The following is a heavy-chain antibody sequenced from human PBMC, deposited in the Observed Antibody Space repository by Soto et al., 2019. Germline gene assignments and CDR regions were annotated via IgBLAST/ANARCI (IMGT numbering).Heavy chain of an antibody. V-gene: IGHV1-69*06. CDR2: VIPIFGPP. CDR1: GGTFRSYA. J-gene: IGHJ4*02. CDR3: AKIRWTISLQEEDAI. D-gene: IGHD2-15*01. Sequence: HVQLVQSVAELKKPGSSVKVSCKSAGGTFRSYAISWVRQAPGQGLEWMGGVIPIFGPPHYAQKFHGRVTITSDIPTSTAYLELSSLKSADTAVYYCAKIRWTISLQEEDAIWGQGTLVTVSS.